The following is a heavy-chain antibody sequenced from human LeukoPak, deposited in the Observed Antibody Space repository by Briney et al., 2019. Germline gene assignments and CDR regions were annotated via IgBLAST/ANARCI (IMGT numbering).Heavy chain of an antibody. J-gene: IGHJ4*02. V-gene: IGHV3-21*01. CDR2: ISTSSSYI. Sequence: GGSLRLSCAASGFTFSSYSMNWVRQAPGKGLEWVSSISTSSSYIYYEDSVKGRFTISRDNAKKSPYLQMNSLRAEDTAVYYCARVSRGKWELLGAHDYWGQGTLVTVSS. CDR3: ARVSRGKWELLGAHDY. CDR1: GFTFSSYS. D-gene: IGHD1-26*01.